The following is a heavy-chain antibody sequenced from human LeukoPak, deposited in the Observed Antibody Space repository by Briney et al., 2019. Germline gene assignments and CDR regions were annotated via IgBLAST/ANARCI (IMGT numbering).Heavy chain of an antibody. CDR2: ISGSGGTT. CDR3: AKAIVAGAPGRFDY. Sequence: GGSLRLTCAASGFTFSSYAMSWVRQAPGKGLEWVSGISGSGGTTYYADSVKGRFTISRDNSKNTLYLQINILRPEDTAMYYCAKAIVAGAPGRFDYWGQGILVTVSS. D-gene: IGHD2-2*01. J-gene: IGHJ4*02. V-gene: IGHV3-23*01. CDR1: GFTFSSYA.